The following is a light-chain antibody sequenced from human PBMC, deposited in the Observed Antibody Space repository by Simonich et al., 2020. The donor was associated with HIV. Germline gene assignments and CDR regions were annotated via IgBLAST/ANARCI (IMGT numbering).Light chain of an antibody. CDR2: EGS. CDR3: SSYTSTSTLV. Sequence: QSALTQPASVSGSPGQSITISCTGTSSDVGSYNLVSWYQQHPGKAPKLMIYEGSKRPSGVANRFSGSKSGNTASRTISGLQADDEADYYCSSYTSTSTLVFGGGTKLTVL. CDR1: SSDVGSYNL. V-gene: IGLV2-14*02. J-gene: IGLJ2*01.